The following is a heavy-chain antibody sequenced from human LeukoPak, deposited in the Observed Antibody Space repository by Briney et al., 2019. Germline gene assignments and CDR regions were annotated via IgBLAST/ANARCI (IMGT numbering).Heavy chain of an antibody. D-gene: IGHD3-10*01. Sequence: PSETLSLTCTVSGASFRSSLYYWGWIRQPPGKGLEWIGSIYFSGNTYYNPSLKSRVTISVDTSKNQFSLKLSSVTAADTAVYYCARGIYGSGSPYYYGMDVWGQGTTVTVSS. J-gene: IGHJ6*02. CDR3: ARGIYGSGSPYYYGMDV. CDR2: IYFSGNT. CDR1: GASFRSSLYY. V-gene: IGHV4-39*07.